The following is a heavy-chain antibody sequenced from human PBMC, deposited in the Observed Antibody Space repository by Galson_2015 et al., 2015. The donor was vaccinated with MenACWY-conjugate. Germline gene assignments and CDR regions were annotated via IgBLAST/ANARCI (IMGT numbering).Heavy chain of an antibody. D-gene: IGHD6-13*01. CDR3: ASRESSSWYRQYFHH. Sequence: SLRLSCAASGFTFSSFSTNGVRQAPGRGLEWVSYISDSSSTIFYAESVKGRFTISRDNAKNSLYLQMNSLRAEDTAVYYCASRESSSWYRQYFHHWGQGALVTVSS. J-gene: IGHJ1*01. CDR1: GFTFSSFS. V-gene: IGHV3-48*01. CDR2: ISDSSSTI.